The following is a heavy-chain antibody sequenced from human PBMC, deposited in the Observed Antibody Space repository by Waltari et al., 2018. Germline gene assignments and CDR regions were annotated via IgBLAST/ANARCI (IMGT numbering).Heavy chain of an antibody. CDR1: GGTFSSYA. J-gene: IGHJ1*01. V-gene: IGHV1-69*13. D-gene: IGHD3-22*01. CDR2: IIPIFCTA. CDR3: AAAYYYDSSGPIEYFQH. Sequence: QVQLVQSGAEVKKPGSSVKVSCKASGGTFSSYAISWVRQAPGQGLEWMGGIIPIFCTANYAQKVQGRVTITADESTSTAYMELSSLRSEDTAVYYCAAAYYYDSSGPIEYFQHWGQGTLVTVSS.